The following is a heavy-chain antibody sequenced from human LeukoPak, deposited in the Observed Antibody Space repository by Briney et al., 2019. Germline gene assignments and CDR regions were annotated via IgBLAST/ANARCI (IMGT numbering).Heavy chain of an antibody. CDR2: IKQDGSEK. D-gene: IGHD5-24*01. CDR1: GFTFNKYY. Sequence: PGGSLRLSCAASGFTFNKYYMSWVRQAPGKGLEWVADIKQDGSEKYYVDSVKGRFTISRDNPKNSLYLQMNSLRAEDTALYYCAKDPATRDGHGAWFDPWGQGTLVTVSS. V-gene: IGHV3-7*03. J-gene: IGHJ5*02. CDR3: AKDPATRDGHGAWFDP.